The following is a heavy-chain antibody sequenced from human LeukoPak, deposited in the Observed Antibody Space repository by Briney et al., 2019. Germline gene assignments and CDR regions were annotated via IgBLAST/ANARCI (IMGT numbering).Heavy chain of an antibody. CDR2: IYHSGST. J-gene: IGHJ4*02. D-gene: IGHD2-21*02. CDR1: GGSISSGGYS. CDR3: ARAESRVVVTSYFDY. Sequence: SQTLSLTCAVSGGSISSGGYSWSWIRQPPGKGLEWIGYIYHSGSTYYNPSLKSRVTISVDRPKNQFSLKLSSVTAADTAVYYCARAESRVVVTSYFDYWGQGTLVTVSS. V-gene: IGHV4-30-2*01.